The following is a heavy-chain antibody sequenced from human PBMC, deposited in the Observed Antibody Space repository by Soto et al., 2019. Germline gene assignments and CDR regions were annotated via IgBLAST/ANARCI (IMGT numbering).Heavy chain of an antibody. CDR3: ATSGGGWYLY. CDR1: GYTFSSYD. CDR2: LNPNSGDT. Sequence: ASVKVSCKASGYTFSSYDINWVRQATGQGLEWMGWLNPNSGDTGYAQKFQGRVTLTRNTSINTAYIELSSLTSDDTAVYYCATSGGGWYLYWGQGTLISVSS. D-gene: IGHD6-19*01. V-gene: IGHV1-8*01. J-gene: IGHJ4*02.